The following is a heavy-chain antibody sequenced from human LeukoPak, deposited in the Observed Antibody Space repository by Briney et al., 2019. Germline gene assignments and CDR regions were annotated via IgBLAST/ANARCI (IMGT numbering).Heavy chain of an antibody. CDR1: GGSFSGYY. CDR3: ARGTRWIVGATFDY. CDR2: INHSGST. Sequence: TSETLSLTCAVYGGSFSGYYWSWIRQPPGKGLEWIGEINHSGSTNYNPSLKSRVTISVDTSKNQFSLKLSSVTAADTAVYYCARGTRWIVGATFDYWGQGTLVTVSS. J-gene: IGHJ4*02. D-gene: IGHD1-26*01. V-gene: IGHV4-34*01.